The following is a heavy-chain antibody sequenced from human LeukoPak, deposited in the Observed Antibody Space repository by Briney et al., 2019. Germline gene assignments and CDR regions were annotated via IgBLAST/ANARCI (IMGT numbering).Heavy chain of an antibody. CDR3: XRWXTAMVXXYFDY. D-gene: IGHD5-18*01. CDR1: GFTFSDYY. CDR2: ISSSGSTI. V-gene: IGHV3-11*01. J-gene: IGHJ4*02. Sequence: PGGSLRLSCAASGFTFSDYYMSWIRQAPGKGLEWVSYISSSGSTIYYADSVKGRFTISRDNAKNSLYLQMNSLRAEDTAVYYCXRWXTAMVXXYFDYWGQGTLVTVSX.